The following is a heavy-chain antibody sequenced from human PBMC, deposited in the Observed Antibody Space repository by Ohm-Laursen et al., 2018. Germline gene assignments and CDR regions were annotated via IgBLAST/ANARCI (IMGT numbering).Heavy chain of an antibody. CDR1: GFTFNTYW. CDR2: IKQDGSIK. J-gene: IGHJ4*02. Sequence: SLRLSCAASGFTFNTYWMSWVRQAPGKGLEWVANIKQDGSIKYYVDSVKGRFTISGDNAKNSLYLQMNSLRAEDTAVYYCARIGYRSSSNDYWGQGTLVTVSS. D-gene: IGHD5-12*01. CDR3: ARIGYRSSSNDY. V-gene: IGHV3-7*01.